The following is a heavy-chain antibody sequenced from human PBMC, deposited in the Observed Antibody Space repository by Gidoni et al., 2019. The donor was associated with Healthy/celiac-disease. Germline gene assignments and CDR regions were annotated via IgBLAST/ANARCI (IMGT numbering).Heavy chain of an antibody. V-gene: IGHV3-64D*06. J-gene: IGHJ3*02. CDR3: VKEGATTWDPFDI. CDR2: ISSNGGST. D-gene: IGHD4-17*01. CDR1: GFTFSSYA. Sequence: EVQLVESGGGLVQPGGSLRLSCSASGFTFSSYAMHWVRQAPGKGLEYVSAISSNGGSTYYADSVKGRFTISRDNSKNTLYLQMSSLRAEDTAVYYCVKEGATTWDPFDIWGQGTMVTVSS.